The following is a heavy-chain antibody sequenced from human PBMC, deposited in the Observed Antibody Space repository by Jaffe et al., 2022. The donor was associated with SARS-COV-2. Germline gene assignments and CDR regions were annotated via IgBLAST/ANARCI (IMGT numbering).Heavy chain of an antibody. D-gene: IGHD6-13*01. CDR1: GFTFDDYT. J-gene: IGHJ4*02. CDR3: AKDMGIAAAGTGQFDY. CDR2: ISWDGGST. Sequence: EVQLVESGGVVVQPGGSLRLSCAASGFTFDDYTMHWVRQAPGKGLEWVSLISWDGGSTYYADSVKGRFTISRDNSKNSLYLQMNSLRTEDTALYYCAKDMGIAAAGTGQFDYWGQGTLVTVSS. V-gene: IGHV3-43*01.